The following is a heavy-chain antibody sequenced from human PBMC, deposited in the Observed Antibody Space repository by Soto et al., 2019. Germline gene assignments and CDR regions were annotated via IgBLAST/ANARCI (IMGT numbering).Heavy chain of an antibody. D-gene: IGHD1-26*01. V-gene: IGHV4-39*01. Sequence: SETLSLTCTVSGASIISSSYYWVWIRQPPGKGLEWIESISYTGSTYYNPSLRSRVTTSVDTSKNQFFLKLSSVTAADTAVYYCARRYGGNLDYWGQGTLVTVSS. CDR1: GASIISSSYY. CDR3: ARRYGGNLDY. CDR2: ISYTGST. J-gene: IGHJ4*02.